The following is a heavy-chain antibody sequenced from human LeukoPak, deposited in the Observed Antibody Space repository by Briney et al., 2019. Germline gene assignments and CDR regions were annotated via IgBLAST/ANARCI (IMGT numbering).Heavy chain of an antibody. CDR2: INPNSGGT. Sequence: ASVKVSCKASGYTFTGYYIHWVRQAPGQGLEGMGWINPNSGGTNYAQKFQGRVTMTRDTSISTAYMELSRLRSDATVVDYCAREPGGYYDSSRPSEYFQHWGQGTLVTVSS. CDR1: GYTFTGYY. D-gene: IGHD3-22*01. CDR3: AREPGGYYDSSRPSEYFQH. J-gene: IGHJ1*01. V-gene: IGHV1-2*02.